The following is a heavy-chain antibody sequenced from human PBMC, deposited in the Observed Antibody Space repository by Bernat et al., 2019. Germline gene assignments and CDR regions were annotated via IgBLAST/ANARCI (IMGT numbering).Heavy chain of an antibody. CDR1: GFNFKNFV. Sequence: EMQLLESGGGLVQPGGSLRLSCAASGFNFKNFVMSWVRQAPGKGLEWVSPISSGGTTYYADSVKGRFTISRDNNNNTLYLKLNSLRVEDMAVYYCAKSSAWSHWYFDLWGRGTLVTVSS. CDR2: ISSGGTT. J-gene: IGHJ2*01. CDR3: AKSSAWSHWYFDL. D-gene: IGHD6-6*01. V-gene: IGHV3-23*01.